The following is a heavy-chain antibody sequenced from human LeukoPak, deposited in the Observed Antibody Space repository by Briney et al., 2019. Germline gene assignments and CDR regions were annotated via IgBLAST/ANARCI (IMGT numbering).Heavy chain of an antibody. CDR2: IYTSGST. Sequence: SETLSLTCTVSGGSISSYYWSWIRQPAGKGLEWIGRIYTSGSTNYNPSLKSRVTMSVDTSKNQFSLKLSSVTAADTAVYYCARDYGSGSYSPFDYWGQGALVTVSS. CDR3: ARDYGSGSYSPFDY. CDR1: GGSISSYY. V-gene: IGHV4-4*07. D-gene: IGHD3-10*01. J-gene: IGHJ4*02.